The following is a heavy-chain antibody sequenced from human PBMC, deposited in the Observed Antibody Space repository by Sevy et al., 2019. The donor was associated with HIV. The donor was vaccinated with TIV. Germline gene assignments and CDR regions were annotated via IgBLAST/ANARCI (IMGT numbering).Heavy chain of an antibody. J-gene: IGHJ4*02. CDR2: IYYSGST. D-gene: IGHD3-22*01. CDR3: ARHIRPDYYDSSDAYNFDY. V-gene: IGHV4-39*01. Sequence: SETLSLTCTVSGGSISSSSYYWGWIRQPPGKGLEWIGSIYYSGSTYYNPSLKSRVTISVDTSKNQFSLKLSSVTAADTAVYYCARHIRPDYYDSSDAYNFDYWGQGTLVTVSS. CDR1: GGSISSSSYY.